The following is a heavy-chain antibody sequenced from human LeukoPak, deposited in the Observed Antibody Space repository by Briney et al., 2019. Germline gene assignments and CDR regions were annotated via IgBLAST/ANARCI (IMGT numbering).Heavy chain of an antibody. J-gene: IGHJ3*02. CDR2: IYYSGST. CDR1: GYSISSGYY. CDR3: ASYITMIVVVTVDAFDI. Sequence: PSETLSLTCTVSGYSISSGYYWGWIRQPPGKGLEWIGSIYYSGSTYYNPSLKSRVTISVDTSKNQFSLKLSSVTAADTAVYYCASYITMIVVVTVDAFDIWGQGTMVTVSS. V-gene: IGHV4-38-2*02. D-gene: IGHD3-22*01.